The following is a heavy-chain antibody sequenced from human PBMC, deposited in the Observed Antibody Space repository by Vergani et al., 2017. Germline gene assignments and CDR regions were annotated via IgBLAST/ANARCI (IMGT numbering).Heavy chain of an antibody. Sequence: QVQLVQSGAEVKKPGASVKVSCKVSGYPLTELSMHWVRPAPGKGLEWMGGFDPEDGETIYAQKFQGRVTMTEDTSTDTAYMELSSLRSEDTAVYYCATQDCSSTSCYVGIDYYYYGMDVWGQGTTVTVSS. V-gene: IGHV1-24*01. D-gene: IGHD2-2*01. CDR2: FDPEDGET. J-gene: IGHJ6*02. CDR3: ATQDCSSTSCYVGIDYYYYGMDV. CDR1: GYPLTELS.